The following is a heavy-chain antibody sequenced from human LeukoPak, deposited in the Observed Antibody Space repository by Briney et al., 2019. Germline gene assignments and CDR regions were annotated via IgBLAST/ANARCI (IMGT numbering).Heavy chain of an antibody. V-gene: IGHV1-3*01. J-gene: IGHJ4*02. CDR1: GYTFTSYA. CDR2: INAGNGNT. CDR3: ARCDYVWGSYRPYYFDY. Sequence: ASVKVSCKASGYTFTSYAMHWVRQAPGQRLEWMGWINAGNGNTKYSQKFQGRVTITRDTSASTAYMELSSLRSEDTAVYYCARCDYVWGSYRPYYFDYWGQRTLVTVSS. D-gene: IGHD3-16*02.